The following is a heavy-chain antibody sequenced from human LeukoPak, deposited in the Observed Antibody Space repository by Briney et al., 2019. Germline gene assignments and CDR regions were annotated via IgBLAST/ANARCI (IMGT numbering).Heavy chain of an antibody. Sequence: GGSLRLSCAASGFTFSGYAMHWVRQAPGKGLVWVSRIKSDGSITSYADSVMGRFAISRDNARNTLFLEMNSLRAEDSAVYYCARDGFLGPVTAYLDYWGQGTPVTVSS. CDR2: IKSDGSIT. D-gene: IGHD2-21*02. CDR3: ARDGFLGPVTAYLDY. V-gene: IGHV3-74*01. J-gene: IGHJ4*02. CDR1: GFTFSGYA.